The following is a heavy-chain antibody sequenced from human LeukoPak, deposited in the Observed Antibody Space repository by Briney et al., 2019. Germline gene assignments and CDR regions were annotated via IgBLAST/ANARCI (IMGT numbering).Heavy chain of an antibody. V-gene: IGHV4-34*01. CDR3: ARGRIRRLRAQNWFDP. D-gene: IGHD6-25*01. CDR1: GGSFSGYY. CDR2: INHSGST. J-gene: IGHJ5*02. Sequence: SETLSLTCAVYGGSFSGYYWSWIRQPPGKGLEWIGEINHSGSTNYNPSLKSRVTISVDTSKNQFSLKLSSVTAAVTAVYYCARGRIRRLRAQNWFDPWGQGTLVTVSS.